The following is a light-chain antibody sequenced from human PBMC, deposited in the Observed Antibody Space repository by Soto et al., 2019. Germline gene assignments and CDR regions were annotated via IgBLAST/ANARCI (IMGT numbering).Light chain of an antibody. CDR1: QSVSSN. J-gene: IGKJ5*01. CDR3: QQYGSSGT. Sequence: EIVMTQSPATLSVSPGERATLSCRASQSVSSNLAWYQHKPGQAPRLLIYGASNRATGIPDRFSGSGSGTDFTLTISRLEPEDFAVYYCQQYGSSGTFGQGTRLEIK. V-gene: IGKV3-20*01. CDR2: GAS.